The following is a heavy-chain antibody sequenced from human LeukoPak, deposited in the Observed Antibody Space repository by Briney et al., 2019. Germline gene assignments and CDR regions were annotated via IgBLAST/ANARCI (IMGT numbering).Heavy chain of an antibody. D-gene: IGHD2-21*02. CDR1: GFTFSSYA. CDR3: AKAIMVVTAILDY. J-gene: IGHJ4*02. Sequence: GGSLRLSCAASGFTFSSYAMSWVRQAPGKGLEWVSAISGSGGSTYYADSVKGRFTISRDNSKNTLYLQMNGLRAEDTAVYYCAKAIMVVTAILDYWGQGTLVTVSS. V-gene: IGHV3-23*01. CDR2: ISGSGGST.